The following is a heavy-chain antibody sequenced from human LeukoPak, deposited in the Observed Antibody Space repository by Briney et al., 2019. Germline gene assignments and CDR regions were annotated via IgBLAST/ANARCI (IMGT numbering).Heavy chain of an antibody. J-gene: IGHJ2*01. V-gene: IGHV1-2*02. Sequence: ASLKVSCKASGYTFTGYYMHWVRQAPGQGLEWMGWINPNSGGTNYAQKFQGRVTMTRDTSISTAYMELSRLRSDDTAVYYCARGVIVATIGKYWYFDLWGRGTLVTVSS. CDR3: ARGVIVATIGKYWYFDL. D-gene: IGHD5-12*01. CDR1: GYTFTGYY. CDR2: INPNSGGT.